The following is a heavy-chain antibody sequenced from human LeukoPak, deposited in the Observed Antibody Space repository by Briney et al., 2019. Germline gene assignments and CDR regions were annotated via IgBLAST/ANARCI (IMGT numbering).Heavy chain of an antibody. CDR2: INHSGST. CDR3: ATHRQWPFMH. V-gene: IGHV4-34*01. Sequence: SETLSLTCAVYGGSFSGYYWSWIRQPPGKGLEWIGEINHSGSTNYNPSLKSRVTISVDTSKNQFSLKLSSVTAADTAVYYCATHRQWPFMHRGQGTLVTVSS. D-gene: IGHD6-19*01. CDR1: GGSFSGYY. J-gene: IGHJ4*02.